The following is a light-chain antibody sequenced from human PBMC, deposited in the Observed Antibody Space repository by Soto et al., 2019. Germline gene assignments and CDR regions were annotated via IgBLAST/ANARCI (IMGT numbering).Light chain of an antibody. J-gene: IGKJ3*01. Sequence: EIVLTQSPATLSLSPGERATLSCRASQSVSSYLAWYQQKPGQAPRLLIYDASNRATGIPARFSGSGSGTDFTLTISSLEPADFAVYYCQQRSNWPLGTFGPGTKVDIK. CDR2: DAS. CDR1: QSVSSY. V-gene: IGKV3-11*01. CDR3: QQRSNWPLGT.